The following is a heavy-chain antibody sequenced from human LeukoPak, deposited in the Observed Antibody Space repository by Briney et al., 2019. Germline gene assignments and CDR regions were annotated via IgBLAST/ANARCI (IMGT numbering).Heavy chain of an antibody. J-gene: IGHJ6*02. CDR2: ISGSGAST. V-gene: IGHV3-23*01. D-gene: IGHD3-22*01. CDR3: AKNQDGYYYYGMEV. Sequence: PGGSLRLSCAASGFTFSSYAMSWVRQAPGKGLEWVSAISGSGASTYYADSVKGRFTISRDSSKNTLYLQMNSLRAEDTAVYYCAKNQDGYYYYGMEVWGQGTTVTVSS. CDR1: GFTFSSYA.